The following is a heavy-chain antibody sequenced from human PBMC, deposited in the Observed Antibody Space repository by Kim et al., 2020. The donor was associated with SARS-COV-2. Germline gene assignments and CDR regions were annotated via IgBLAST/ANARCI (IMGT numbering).Heavy chain of an antibody. J-gene: IGHJ4*02. Sequence: GGSLRLSCAASGFTFSIYAMSWVRQAPEKGLEWVSAITDRGDNTYYADSVKGRFTISRDSSKNTLYLQMNSLRAEDTAVYYCAKGGNSNWYYFDYWGQGT. CDR3: AKGGNSNWYYFDY. CDR1: GFTFSIYA. D-gene: IGHD6-13*01. V-gene: IGHV3-23*01. CDR2: ITDRGDNT.